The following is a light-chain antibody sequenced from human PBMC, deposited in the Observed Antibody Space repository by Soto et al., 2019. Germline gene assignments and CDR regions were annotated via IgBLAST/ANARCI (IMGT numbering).Light chain of an antibody. CDR3: QQYASSPYN. J-gene: IGKJ2*01. CDR2: GAS. CDR1: QSVSSSY. V-gene: IGKV3-20*01. Sequence: EIVLTQSPGTLSLPPGEKVTLSCRASQSVSSSYFAWYQQKPGQSPRLLIYGASSRATGTPDRFSGSESGTHFTLTTSRLEPEDFAVYYCQQYASSPYNFGQGTTLEIK.